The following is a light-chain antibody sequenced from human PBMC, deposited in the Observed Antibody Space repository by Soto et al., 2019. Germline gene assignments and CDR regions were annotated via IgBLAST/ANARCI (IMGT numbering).Light chain of an antibody. CDR3: CSYAGSPCG. CDR2: DVS. V-gene: IGLV2-11*01. J-gene: IGLJ1*01. CDR1: SSDVGAYNY. Sequence: QSALTEPRSVSGSPGQSVTISCTGTSSDVGAYNYVSWYQQHSGKAPKLIIYDVSKRPSGVPDRFSGSKSGNTASLPISGLQAEDEADDYCCSYAGSPCGFGTGTKAPV.